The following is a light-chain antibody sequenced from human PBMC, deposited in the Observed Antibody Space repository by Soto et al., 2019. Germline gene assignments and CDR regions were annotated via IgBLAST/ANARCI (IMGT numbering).Light chain of an antibody. Sequence: IHMTQSPSILSASVGDRVTITCRASQSIGYWLAWYQQKPGKAPKLLIYDSSILESGVPSRFSGSGSETDFTLTISSLQPDDFATYYCQQYNTYSFSFGPGTKVDIK. CDR1: QSIGYW. CDR2: DSS. V-gene: IGKV1-5*01. CDR3: QQYNTYSFS. J-gene: IGKJ3*01.